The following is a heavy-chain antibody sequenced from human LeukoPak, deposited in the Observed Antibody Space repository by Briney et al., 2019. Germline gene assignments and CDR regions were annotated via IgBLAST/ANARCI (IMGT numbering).Heavy chain of an antibody. CDR2: ISWNSGSI. CDR3: AKDIGSGITMVRAPFDY. Sequence: GGSLRLSCAASGFTFDDYAMHWVRQAPGKGLEWVSGISWNSGSIGYADSVKGRFTISRDNAKNSLYLQMNSLRAEDTALYYCAKDIGSGITMVRAPFDYWGQGTLVTVSS. CDR1: GFTFDDYA. J-gene: IGHJ4*02. D-gene: IGHD3-10*01. V-gene: IGHV3-9*01.